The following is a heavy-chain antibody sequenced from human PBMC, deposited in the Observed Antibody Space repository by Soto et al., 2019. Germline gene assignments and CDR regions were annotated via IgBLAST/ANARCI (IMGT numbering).Heavy chain of an antibody. CDR2: ISYDGSNK. V-gene: IGHV3-30-3*01. CDR1: GFTFSSYA. CDR3: ATGRGLYYYYGMDV. Sequence: QVQLVESGGGVVQPGRSLRLSCAASGFTFSSYAMHWVRQAPGMGLEWVAVISYDGSNKYYADSVKGRFTISRDNSKNTLYLQMNSLRAEDTAVYYCATGRGLYYYYGMDVWGQGTTVTVSS. D-gene: IGHD3-10*01. J-gene: IGHJ6*02.